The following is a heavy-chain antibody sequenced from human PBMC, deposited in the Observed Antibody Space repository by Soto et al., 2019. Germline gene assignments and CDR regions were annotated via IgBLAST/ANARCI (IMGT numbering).Heavy chain of an antibody. V-gene: IGHV1-18*01. CDR1: GYTFASYG. CDR2: ISAYNGNT. Sequence: ASVKVSCKASGYTFASYGISWVRHAPGQGLEWMGWISAYNGNTNYAQKLQGRVTMTTDKSTSTAYMELSSLRSEDTAGYYCARVHVYGGYLPGTFDIWGQGTMVTVS. D-gene: IGHD4-17*01. J-gene: IGHJ3*02. CDR3: ARVHVYGGYLPGTFDI.